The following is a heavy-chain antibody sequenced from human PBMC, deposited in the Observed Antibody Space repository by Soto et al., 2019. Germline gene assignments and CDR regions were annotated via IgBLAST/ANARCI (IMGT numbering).Heavy chain of an antibody. V-gene: IGHV3-43*01. CDR2: ISWDGGIT. J-gene: IGHJ4*02. CDR3: ARASYDILTGQKRYFDF. D-gene: IGHD3-9*01. Sequence: GSLRRSCTASGCSFEDYTMHWVRQGPGKGPEWISLISWDGGITDYSDSVKGRFISSRDNSKNSLFLEMKSLTSEDAAMYFCARASYDILTGQKRYFDFWGQGTLVTVSS. CDR1: GCSFEDYT.